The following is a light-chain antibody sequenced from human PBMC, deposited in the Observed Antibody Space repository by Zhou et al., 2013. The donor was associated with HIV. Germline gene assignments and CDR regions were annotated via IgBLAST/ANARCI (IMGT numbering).Light chain of an antibody. J-gene: IGKJ3*01. V-gene: IGKV3-20*01. Sequence: VLTQSPGTLSLSPGERATLSCRASQSVSSSYLAWYQQKPGQAPRLLIYGASSRATGIPDRFSGSGSGTDFTLTISRLEPEDFAVYYCQQYGSSPFTFGPGTKVDIK. CDR1: QSVSSSY. CDR3: QQYGSSPFT. CDR2: GAS.